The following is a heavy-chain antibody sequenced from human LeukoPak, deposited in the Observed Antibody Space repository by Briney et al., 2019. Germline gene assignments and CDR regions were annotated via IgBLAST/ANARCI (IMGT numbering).Heavy chain of an antibody. V-gene: IGHV5-51*01. J-gene: IGHJ6*03. CDR3: ARQGNYYYYMDV. CDR2: IYPGDSDI. CDR1: GYSFTSYW. Sequence: GESLKISCKGSGYSFTSYWIGWVRQMPGKGLEWMGIIYPGDSDIRYNPSFQGQVTISADKSINTAYLQWSSLKASDTATYYCARQGNYYYYMDVWGEGTTVTISS.